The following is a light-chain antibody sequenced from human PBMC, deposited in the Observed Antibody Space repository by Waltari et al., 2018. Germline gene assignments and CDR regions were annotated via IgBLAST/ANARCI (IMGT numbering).Light chain of an antibody. CDR3: AAWDDSLNGYYV. Sequence: QSVLTQPPSASGTPGQRVTISCSGSSSNIGTNFVYWYQHVPGTAPKLLIYRSDQGPSGVPDRFSGSKSGTSAALAISGRRSEDEGDYYCAAWDDSLNGYYVFGTGTKVTVL. CDR1: SSNIGTNF. CDR2: RSD. V-gene: IGLV1-47*01. J-gene: IGLJ1*01.